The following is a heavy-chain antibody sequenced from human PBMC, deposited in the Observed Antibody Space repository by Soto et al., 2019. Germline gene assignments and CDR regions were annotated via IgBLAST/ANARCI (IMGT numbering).Heavy chain of an antibody. Sequence: ASVKVSCKASGYTFTSYGSRWVRQAPGQGLEWMGWISAYNGNTNYAQKLQGRVTMTTDTSTSTAYMELRSLRSDDTAVSYWGRAKVSAGAPEDYGDAFGGQEPRVTVS. CDR2: ISAYNGNT. J-gene: IGHJ4*02. CDR1: GYTFTSYG. D-gene: IGHD4-17*01. V-gene: IGHV1-18*01. CDR3: GRAKVSAGAPEDYGDAF.